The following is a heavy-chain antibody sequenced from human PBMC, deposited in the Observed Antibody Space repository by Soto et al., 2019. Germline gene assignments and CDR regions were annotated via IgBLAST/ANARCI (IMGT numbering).Heavy chain of an antibody. CDR3: ARTAWDIVVVPASIQYYYYMDV. J-gene: IGHJ6*03. D-gene: IGHD2-2*01. CDR1: GGSPSRGA. V-gene: IGHV4-59*08. Sequence: SENLCHPWTGSGGSPSRGAWSLIRQPPGKGQEWIGYIYYSGSTNYNPSLKSRVTISVDTSKNQFSLKLSSVTAADTAVYYCARTAWDIVVVPASIQYYYYMDVWGKGTTVTVSS. CDR2: IYYSGST.